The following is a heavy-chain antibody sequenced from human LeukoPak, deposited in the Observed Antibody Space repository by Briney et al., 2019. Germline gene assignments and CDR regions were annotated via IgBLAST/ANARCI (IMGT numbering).Heavy chain of an antibody. CDR3: ARDVPVVPAALRWGWFDP. J-gene: IGHJ5*02. CDR2: ISTYNGNT. D-gene: IGHD2-2*01. Sequence: ASVKVSCKASGYTFTNYGITWVRQAPGQGLEWMGWISTYNGNTNYAQKLQGRVTMTTDTSTSTAYMELRSLRYDDTAVYYCARDVPVVPAALRWGWFDPWGQGTLVTVSS. V-gene: IGHV1-18*01. CDR1: GYTFTNYG.